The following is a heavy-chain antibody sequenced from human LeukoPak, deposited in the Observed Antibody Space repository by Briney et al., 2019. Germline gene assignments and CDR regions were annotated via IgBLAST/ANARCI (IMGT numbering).Heavy chain of an antibody. CDR3: ASEGGYCTNGVCYTDY. V-gene: IGHV1-2*02. J-gene: IGHJ4*02. Sequence: ASVKVPCKASGYTFTGYYMHWVRQAPGQGLEWMGWINPNSGGTNYAQKFQGRVTMTRDTSISTAYMELSRLRSDDTAVYYCASEGGYCTNGVCYTDYWGQGTLVTVSS. CDR1: GYTFTGYY. D-gene: IGHD2-8*01. CDR2: INPNSGGT.